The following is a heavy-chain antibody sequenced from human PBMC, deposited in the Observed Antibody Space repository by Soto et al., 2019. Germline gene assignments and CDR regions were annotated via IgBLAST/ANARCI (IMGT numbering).Heavy chain of an antibody. D-gene: IGHD6-6*01. J-gene: IGHJ4*02. CDR2: IYNSGST. CDR3: ARHSSSFTY. V-gene: IGHV4-31*03. Sequence: SETLSLTCTVSGGSISSGGYYWSWIRQHPGKGLEWTGYIYNSGSTYYNPSLKSRVIISADTSKNQFSLKLSSVTAADTAVYYCARHSSSFTYWGQGTLVTVSS. CDR1: GGSISSGGYY.